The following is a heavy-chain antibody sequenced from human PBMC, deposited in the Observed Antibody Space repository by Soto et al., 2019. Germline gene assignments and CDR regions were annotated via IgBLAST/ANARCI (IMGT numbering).Heavy chain of an antibody. CDR3: ARDKVRVPAAKDYYYYYGMDV. CDR1: GYTFTGYY. CDR2: INPNSGGT. Sequence: ASVKVSCKASGYTFTGYYMHWVRQAPGQGLEWMGWINPNSGGTNYAQKFQGWVTMTRDTSISTAYMELSRLRSDDTAVYYCARDKVRVPAAKDYYYYYGMDVWGQGTTVTVSS. V-gene: IGHV1-2*04. D-gene: IGHD2-2*01. J-gene: IGHJ6*02.